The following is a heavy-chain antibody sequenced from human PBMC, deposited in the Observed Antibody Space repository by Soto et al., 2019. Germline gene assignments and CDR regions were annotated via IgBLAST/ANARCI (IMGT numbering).Heavy chain of an antibody. CDR1: GYTFTSYG. Sequence: QVQLVQSGAEVKKPGASVKVSCKASGYTFTSYGITWVRQAPGQGLEWMGWISAYNGNTNYAQKLQGRVTMTTDTATSTAYMGLRSLRSDDTAVYYCARDHLLYLGWLVGADAFDIWGQGTMVTVSS. CDR2: ISAYNGNT. V-gene: IGHV1-18*01. D-gene: IGHD6-19*01. CDR3: ARDHLLYLGWLVGADAFDI. J-gene: IGHJ3*02.